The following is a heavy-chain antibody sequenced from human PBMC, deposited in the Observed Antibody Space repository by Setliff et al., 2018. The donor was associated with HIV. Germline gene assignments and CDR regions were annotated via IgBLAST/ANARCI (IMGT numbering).Heavy chain of an antibody. Sequence: YYMSWVRQAPGKGLERVANIKPDGSDKCYVDSVKGRLTISRDNAKNSLYLQMNSLRAEDTAVYYCARDGLEGDMAGRQRTYVFDYWGQGTLVTVSS. D-gene: IGHD2-15*01. V-gene: IGHV3-7*01. CDR1: YY. CDR3: ARDGLEGDMAGRQRTYVFDY. CDR2: IKPDGSDK. J-gene: IGHJ4*02.